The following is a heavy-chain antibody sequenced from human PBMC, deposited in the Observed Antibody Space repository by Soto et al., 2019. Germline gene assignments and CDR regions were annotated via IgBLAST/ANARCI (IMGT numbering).Heavy chain of an antibody. V-gene: IGHV4-39*01. Sequence: NPSETLSLTCAVSGGSISSSSYYWGWIRQPPGKGLEWIGSIYYSGSTYYNPSLKSRVTISVDTSKNQFSLKLSSVTAADTAVYYCASHQFSIDSSGYPNNWFDPWGQGALVTVSS. J-gene: IGHJ5*02. CDR1: GGSISSSSYY. CDR2: IYYSGST. CDR3: ASHQFSIDSSGYPNNWFDP. D-gene: IGHD3-22*01.